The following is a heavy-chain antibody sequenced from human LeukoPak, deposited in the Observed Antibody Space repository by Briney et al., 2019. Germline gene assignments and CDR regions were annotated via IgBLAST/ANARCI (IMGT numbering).Heavy chain of an antibody. J-gene: IGHJ3*02. CDR3: ARVGASTIWSGYTDAFDI. CDR2: IYYSGST. D-gene: IGHD3-3*01. Sequence: PSETLSLTCTVSGGSISSYYWSWIRQPPGKGREWIGYIYYSGSTNYNPSLKSRVTISVDTSKNQFSLKLSSVTAADTAVYYCARVGASTIWSGYTDAFDIWGQGTMVTVSS. V-gene: IGHV4-59*01. CDR1: GGSISSYY.